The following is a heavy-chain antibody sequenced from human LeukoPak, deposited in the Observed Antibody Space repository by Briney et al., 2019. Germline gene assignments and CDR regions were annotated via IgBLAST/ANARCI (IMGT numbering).Heavy chain of an antibody. J-gene: IGHJ5*02. Sequence: SETLSLTCTVSGGSISSYYWSWIRRPPGKGLEWIGDISYSGSSNYNASLKSRVTLSVDRSKNVFSVKLTSVTAADTAMYYCARMLTARAGNWFDPWGQGTLVTVSS. CDR3: ARMLTARAGNWFDP. V-gene: IGHV4-59*01. CDR1: GGSISSYY. D-gene: IGHD3-10*02. CDR2: ISYSGSS.